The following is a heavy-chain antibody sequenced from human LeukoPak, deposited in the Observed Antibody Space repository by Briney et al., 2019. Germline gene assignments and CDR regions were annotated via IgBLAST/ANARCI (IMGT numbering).Heavy chain of an antibody. CDR2: ISGSSIYI. CDR3: ARDPPYYDSSGYYYDY. Sequence: PGGTLRLSCAASGFTVSTYSRMWVRQAPGKGLEWVSSISGSSIYIYYADSVKGRFTISRDNAKNSLYLQMNSLRAEATAVYYSARDPPYYDSSGYYYDYWGQGTLVTVSS. V-gene: IGHV3-21*01. CDR1: GFTVSTYS. D-gene: IGHD3-22*01. J-gene: IGHJ4*02.